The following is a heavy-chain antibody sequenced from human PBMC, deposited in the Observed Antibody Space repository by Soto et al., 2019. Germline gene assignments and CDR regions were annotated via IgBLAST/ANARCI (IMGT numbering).Heavy chain of an antibody. CDR2: MNPKSGYT. Sequence: QVQLVQSGAEVKKPGASVKVSCKASGYTFSSYDINWVRQATGQGLEWMGWMNPKSGYTGYAQKFQGRVTMTRDTSISTAYMEVSSLSSEVTDIYYCVRGYGVIDVWGQGTTVTVSS. D-gene: IGHD2-8*01. CDR1: GYTFSSYD. V-gene: IGHV1-8*01. CDR3: VRGYGVIDV. J-gene: IGHJ6*02.